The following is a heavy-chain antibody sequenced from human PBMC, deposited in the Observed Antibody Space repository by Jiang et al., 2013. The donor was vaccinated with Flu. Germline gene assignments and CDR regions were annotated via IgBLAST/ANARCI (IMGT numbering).Heavy chain of an antibody. CDR3: ARGATTTVTTHFDP. D-gene: IGHD4-17*01. CDR1: GGSINYYY. V-gene: IGHV4-59*01. J-gene: IGHJ5*02. Sequence: GPGLVKPSETLSLTCTVSGGSINYYYWGWIRQSPGKGLEWIGYIYYSGNTKYNPSLKSRVTISLDMSKSQFSLKLTSVTAADTAVYYCARGATTTVTTHFDPWGQGTLVVVST. CDR2: IYYSGNT.